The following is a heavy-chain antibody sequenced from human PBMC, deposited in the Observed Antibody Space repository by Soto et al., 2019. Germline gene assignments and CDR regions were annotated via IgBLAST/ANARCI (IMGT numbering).Heavy chain of an antibody. D-gene: IGHD2-8*01. J-gene: IGHJ4*02. Sequence: QVQLQESGPGLVKPSQTLSLTCTVSGGSISSGGYYWSWIRQHPGKGLEWIGYIYYSGSPYHNPPLKSRVTISVDTSKNHFSLNLSSVTAADTAVYYCAGSKLMAFFDYWGQGTLVTVSS. CDR3: AGSKLMAFFDY. CDR1: GGSISSGGYY. CDR2: IYYSGSP. V-gene: IGHV4-31*03.